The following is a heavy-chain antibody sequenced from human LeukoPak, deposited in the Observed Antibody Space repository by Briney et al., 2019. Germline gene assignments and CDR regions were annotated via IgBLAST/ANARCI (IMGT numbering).Heavy chain of an antibody. D-gene: IGHD5-12*01. CDR2: ISWNSGSI. V-gene: IGHV3-9*01. CDR3: AKDANSGYDYGWFDP. Sequence: GRSLRLSCAASGFTFDDYAMHWVRHAPGKGLEWVSGISWNSGSIGYADSVKGRFTISRDNAKNSLYLQMNSLRAEDTALYYCAKDANSGYDYGWFDPWGQGTLVTVSS. J-gene: IGHJ5*02. CDR1: GFTFDDYA.